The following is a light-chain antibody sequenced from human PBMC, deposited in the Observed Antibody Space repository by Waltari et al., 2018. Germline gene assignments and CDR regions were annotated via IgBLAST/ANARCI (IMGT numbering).Light chain of an antibody. CDR2: DVS. CDR3: SSYTSSSTLL. Sequence: QSALTQPASVSGSPGQSITISCTGTSSDVGGYNYVPWYQQHPGKAPKLMIYDVSNRPSGFSNRFSGSKSGNTASLTSSGLQAEDEADYYCSSYTSSSTLLFGGGTKLTVL. CDR1: SSDVGGYNY. J-gene: IGLJ2*01. V-gene: IGLV2-14*03.